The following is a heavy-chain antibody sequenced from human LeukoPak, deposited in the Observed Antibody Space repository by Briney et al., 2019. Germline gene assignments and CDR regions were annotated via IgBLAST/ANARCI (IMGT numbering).Heavy chain of an antibody. CDR2: ISYDGSKR. V-gene: IGHV3-30*04. Sequence: GGSLRLSCEVSGLIFSSNATHWVRQAPGKGLEWVAGISYDGSKRFYADPVRGRFTISRDNSKNTLYVQMNSLRPEDTAVYYCARDRRSWPFEYWGQGTLVTVSS. CDR3: ARDRRSWPFEY. D-gene: IGHD6-13*01. CDR1: GLIFSSNA. J-gene: IGHJ4*02.